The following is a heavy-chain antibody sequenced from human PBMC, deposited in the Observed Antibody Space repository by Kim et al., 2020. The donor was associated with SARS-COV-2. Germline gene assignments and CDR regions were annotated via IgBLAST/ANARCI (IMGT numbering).Heavy chain of an antibody. CDR1: GGSISYNSDF. V-gene: IGHV4-39*01. CDR3: SRLGISNYFDF. Sequence: SETLSLTCTVSGGSISYNSDFWAWIRQSPGKGLEWISSVYYSGNPYYNPSLKSRVTTSVDTSRNQFSLILSSVTAADTGVYFCSRLGISNYFDFWGRGT. D-gene: IGHD6-13*01. J-gene: IGHJ4*02. CDR2: VYYSGNP.